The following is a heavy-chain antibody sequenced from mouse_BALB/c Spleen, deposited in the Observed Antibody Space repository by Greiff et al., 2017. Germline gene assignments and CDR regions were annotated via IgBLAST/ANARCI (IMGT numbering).Heavy chain of an antibody. CDR2: IDPANGNT. J-gene: IGHJ3*01. V-gene: IGHV14-3*02. CDR3: ARDGYYDWFAY. CDR1: GFNIKDTY. Sequence: DVKLQESGAELVKPGASVKLSCTASGFNIKDTYMHWVKQRPEQGLEWIGRIDPANGNTKYDPKFQGKATITADTSSNTAYLQLSSLTSEDTAVYYCARDGYYDWFAYWGQGTLVTVSA. D-gene: IGHD2-3*01.